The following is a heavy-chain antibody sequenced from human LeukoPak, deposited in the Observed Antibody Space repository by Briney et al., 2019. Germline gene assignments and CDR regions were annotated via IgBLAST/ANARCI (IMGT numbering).Heavy chain of an antibody. Sequence: GRSLTLSCAASGFTFSGSAMHWVRQASGKGLERVGRIRSKANSYATAYAASVKGRFTISRDDSKNTAYLQMNSLKTEDTAVYYCTTDPHAVAGTGNYWGQGTLVTVSS. CDR1: GFTFSGSA. D-gene: IGHD6-19*01. CDR2: IRSKANSYAT. V-gene: IGHV3-73*01. J-gene: IGHJ4*02. CDR3: TTDPHAVAGTGNY.